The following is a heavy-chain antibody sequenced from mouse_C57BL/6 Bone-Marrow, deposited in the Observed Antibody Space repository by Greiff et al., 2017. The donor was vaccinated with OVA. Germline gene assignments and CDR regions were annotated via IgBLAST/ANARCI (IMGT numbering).Heavy chain of an antibody. D-gene: IGHD2-5*01. Sequence: QVQLQQSGPELVKPGASVKISCKASGYAFSSSWMNWVKQRPGKGLEWIGRIYPGDGDTNYNGKFKGKATLTADKSSSTAYMQLSSLTSEDSAVYFCAGQDSNYEGACYYAMDYWGQGTSVTVSS. CDR3: AGQDSNYEGACYYAMDY. CDR1: GYAFSSSW. CDR2: IYPGDGDT. J-gene: IGHJ4*01. V-gene: IGHV1-82*01.